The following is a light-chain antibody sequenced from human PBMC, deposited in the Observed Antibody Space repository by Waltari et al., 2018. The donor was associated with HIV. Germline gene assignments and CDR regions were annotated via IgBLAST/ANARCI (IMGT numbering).Light chain of an antibody. Sequence: ETVMTQSPATLSVSPGERATLSCRASQSVSSKLAWYQQKPGQAPRLLIYGASTRATGTPARFSGSGSGTEFTLTISSLQSEDFAVYYCQQYNEWPPWTFGQGTKVEIK. J-gene: IGKJ1*01. CDR3: QQYNEWPPWT. CDR2: GAS. CDR1: QSVSSK. V-gene: IGKV3-15*01.